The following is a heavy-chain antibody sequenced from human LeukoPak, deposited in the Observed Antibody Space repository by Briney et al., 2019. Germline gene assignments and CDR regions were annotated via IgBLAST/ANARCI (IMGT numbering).Heavy chain of an antibody. D-gene: IGHD6-6*01. CDR3: AKAGGMASSSSKAFDI. V-gene: IGHV3-23*01. Sequence: RGSLRLSCAASGFTFSSYAMSWVRQAPGKGLEWVSAISGSGGSTYYADSVKGRFTISRDNSKNTLYLQMNSLRAEDTAVYYCAKAGGMASSSSKAFDIWGQGTMVTVSS. J-gene: IGHJ3*02. CDR2: ISGSGGST. CDR1: GFTFSSYA.